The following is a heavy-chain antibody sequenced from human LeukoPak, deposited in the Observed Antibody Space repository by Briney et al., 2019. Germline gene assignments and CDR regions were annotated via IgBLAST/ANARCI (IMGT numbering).Heavy chain of an antibody. Sequence: GGSLRLSCAASGFTFSSYELNWVRQAPGKGLEWVSYISSSVSTIYYADSVKGRFTISRDNAKNSLYLQMSSLRAEDTAVYYCARERRDAFDIWGQGTMVTVSS. CDR1: GFTFSSYE. J-gene: IGHJ3*02. V-gene: IGHV3-48*03. CDR3: ARERRDAFDI. CDR2: ISSSVSTI.